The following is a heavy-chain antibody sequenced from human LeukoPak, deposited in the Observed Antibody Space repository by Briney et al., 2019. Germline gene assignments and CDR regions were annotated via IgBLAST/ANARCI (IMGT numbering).Heavy chain of an antibody. D-gene: IGHD2-15*01. V-gene: IGHV3-48*03. CDR3: ARVGGYGGPVDY. J-gene: IGHJ4*02. Sequence: GGSLRLSCAASGFTFSSYEMNWVRQAPGKGLEWVSYISSSGSTIYYADSVKGRFTISRDNAKNSLYLQMNSLRAEDTAVYYCARVGGYGGPVDYWGQGTLVTVSS. CDR2: ISSSGSTI. CDR1: GFTFSSYE.